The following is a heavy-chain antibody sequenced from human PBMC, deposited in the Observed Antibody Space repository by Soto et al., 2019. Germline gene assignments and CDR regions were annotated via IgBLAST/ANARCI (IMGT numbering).Heavy chain of an antibody. D-gene: IGHD6-19*01. J-gene: IGHJ4*02. CDR2: ISYDGRNK. Sequence: GGSLRLSCAASGFTFSSYGMPWVRQAPGKGLGWVAVISYDGRNKYYADSVKGRHTNSRDNSKNTLYLAMNRRRAEDTAVSYCAKDPSSGLNTYYFDYWGQGTLVTFSS. CDR3: AKDPSSGLNTYYFDY. CDR1: GFTFSSYG. V-gene: IGHV3-30*18.